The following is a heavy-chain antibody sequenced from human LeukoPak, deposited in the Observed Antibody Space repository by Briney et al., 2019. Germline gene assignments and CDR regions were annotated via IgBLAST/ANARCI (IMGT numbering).Heavy chain of an antibody. CDR3: TTDPPAPPSLLWFGELRAFDI. V-gene: IGHV3-15*01. CDR2: IKSKTDGGTT. Sequence: GGSLRLSCAASGFTFSNAWMSWVRQAPGKGLEWVGRIKSKTDGGTTDYAAPVKGRFTISRDDSKNTLYLQMNSLKTEDTAVYYCTTDPPAPPSLLWFGELRAFDIWGQGTMVTVSS. J-gene: IGHJ3*02. D-gene: IGHD3-10*01. CDR1: GFTFSNAW.